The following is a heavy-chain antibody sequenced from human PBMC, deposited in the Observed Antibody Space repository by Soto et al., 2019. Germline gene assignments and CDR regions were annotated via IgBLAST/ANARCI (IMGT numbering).Heavy chain of an antibody. D-gene: IGHD3-3*01. Sequence: PGGSLRLSCAGSGFTFSSYAMHWVRQAPGKGLEWVAVISYDGSNKYYADSVKGRFTISRDNSKNTLYLQMNSLRAEDTAVYYCARVVYDLYGMDVWGQGXTVTVSS. CDR1: GFTFSSYA. CDR3: ARVVYDLYGMDV. V-gene: IGHV3-30-3*01. J-gene: IGHJ6*02. CDR2: ISYDGSNK.